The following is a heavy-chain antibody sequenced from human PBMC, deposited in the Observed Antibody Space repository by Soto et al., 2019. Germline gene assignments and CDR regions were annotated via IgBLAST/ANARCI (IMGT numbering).Heavy chain of an antibody. CDR1: GYTFTSYA. D-gene: IGHD3-10*01. J-gene: IGHJ4*02. CDR3: ARDARGDEAPMDY. Sequence: GASVKVSCKASGYTFTSYAMHWVRQAPGQRLEWMGWINAGNGNTKYSQKFQGRVTITRDTSASTAYMELSRLRSDDTAVYYCARDARGDEAPMDYWGQGTLVTVSS. CDR2: INAGNGNT. V-gene: IGHV1-3*01.